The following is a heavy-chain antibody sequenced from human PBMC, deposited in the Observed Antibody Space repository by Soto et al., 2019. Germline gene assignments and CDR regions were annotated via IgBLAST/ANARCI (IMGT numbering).Heavy chain of an antibody. D-gene: IGHD2-21*02. J-gene: IGHJ1*01. Sequence: GASLKISCKGSGYSFSSYWSGWVRQMPGKGLEWMGIIYPGDSDTRYSPSFQGQVTISADRSISTAYLQWSSLKASDTAMYYCARLQGGNSAEYFQHWGQGTLVTVSS. CDR3: ARLQGGNSAEYFQH. V-gene: IGHV5-51*01. CDR2: IYPGDSDT. CDR1: GYSFSSYW.